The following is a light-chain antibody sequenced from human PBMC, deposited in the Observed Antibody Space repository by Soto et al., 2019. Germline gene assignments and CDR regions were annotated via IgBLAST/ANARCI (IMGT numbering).Light chain of an antibody. V-gene: IGKV1-27*01. CDR1: QTINKN. J-gene: IGKJ1*01. CDR3: QKYNTWPLA. CDR2: DAS. Sequence: DIQMTQSPTSLSASVGDRVTITCRASQTINKNLNWYRHKLGKAPELLIYDASDSQAGVPSRFSGSGSGTDFTLTISSLQSEDFAVYYCQKYNTWPLAFGHGTKVEVK.